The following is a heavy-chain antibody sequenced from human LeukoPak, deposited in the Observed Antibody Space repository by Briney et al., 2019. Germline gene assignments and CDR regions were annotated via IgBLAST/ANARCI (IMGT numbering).Heavy chain of an antibody. CDR2: IYYSGST. Sequence: PSETLSLTCTVSGGSISSGGYYWSWIRQHPGKGLEWIGYIYYSGSTYYNPSLKSRVTISVDTPKNQFSLKLSSVTAADTAVYYCARAWGKVPAADRYYFDYWGQGTLVTVSS. CDR1: GGSISSGGYY. V-gene: IGHV4-31*03. J-gene: IGHJ4*02. CDR3: ARAWGKVPAADRYYFDY. D-gene: IGHD2-2*01.